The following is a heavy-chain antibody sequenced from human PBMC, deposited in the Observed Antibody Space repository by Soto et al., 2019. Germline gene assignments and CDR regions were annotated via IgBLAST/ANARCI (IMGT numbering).Heavy chain of an antibody. D-gene: IGHD6-13*01. CDR1: GYTFTSYY. CDR2: INPSGGST. Sequence: GXSVKVSCKASGYTFTSYYMHWVRQAPGQGLEWMGIINPSGGSTSYAQKFQGRVTMTRDTSTSTVYMELSSLRSEDTAVYYCARDNRIAARAGGMDVWGQGTTVTVSS. V-gene: IGHV1-46*01. J-gene: IGHJ6*02. CDR3: ARDNRIAARAGGMDV.